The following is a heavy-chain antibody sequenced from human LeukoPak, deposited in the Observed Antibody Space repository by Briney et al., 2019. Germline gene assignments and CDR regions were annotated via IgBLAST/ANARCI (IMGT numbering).Heavy chain of an antibody. CDR3: ARVSVGDYYDYFDY. CDR2: ISYDGSNK. V-gene: IGHV3-30*03. CDR1: GFTFSSYG. D-gene: IGHD4-17*01. J-gene: IGHJ4*02. Sequence: PGGSLRLSCAASGFTFSSYGMHWVRQAPGKGLEWVAVISYDGSNKYYADSVKGRFTISRDNSKNTLYLQMNSLRAEDTAVYYCARVSVGDYYDYFDYWGQGTLVTVSS.